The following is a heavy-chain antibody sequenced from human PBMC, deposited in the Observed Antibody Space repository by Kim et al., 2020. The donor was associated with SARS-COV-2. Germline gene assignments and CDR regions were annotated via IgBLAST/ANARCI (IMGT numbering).Heavy chain of an antibody. J-gene: IGHJ6*02. D-gene: IGHD6-19*01. CDR1: GFTFSSYA. CDR3: AKPGVWTVAGSLMDV. Sequence: GGSLRLSCAASGFTFSSYAMSWVRQAPGKGLEWVSAISGSGGSTYYADSVKGRFTISRDNSKNTLYLQMNSLRAEDTAVYYCAKPGVWTVAGSLMDVWGQGTTVTVSS. V-gene: IGHV3-23*01. CDR2: ISGSGGST.